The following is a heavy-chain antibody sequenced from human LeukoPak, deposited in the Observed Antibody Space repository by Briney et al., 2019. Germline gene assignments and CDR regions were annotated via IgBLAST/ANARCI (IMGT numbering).Heavy chain of an antibody. CDR1: GYTFTSYY. CDR2: INPSGGST. D-gene: IGHD3-16*01. CDR3: AGGLYARGYYFDY. J-gene: IGHJ4*02. V-gene: IGHV1-46*01. Sequence: GASVKVSCKASGYTFTSYYMHWVRQAPGQGLEWMGIINPSGGSTSYAQKFQGRVTITADESTSTAYMELSSLRSEDTAVYYCAGGLYARGYYFDYCGQGTLVTVSS.